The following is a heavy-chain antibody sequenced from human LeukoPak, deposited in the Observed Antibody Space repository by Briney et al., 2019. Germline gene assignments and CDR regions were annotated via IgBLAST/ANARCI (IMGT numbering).Heavy chain of an antibody. V-gene: IGHV4-61*02. Sequence: SQTLSLTCTVSGGSISSGSYYWSWIRQPAGKGLEWIGRIYTSGSTNYNPSLKSRVTISVDTSKNQFSLKLSSVTAADTAMYYCATLSGYYPYYFDYWGQGTLVTVSS. CDR2: IYTSGST. CDR3: ATLSGYYPYYFDY. CDR1: GGSISSGSYY. D-gene: IGHD3-3*01. J-gene: IGHJ4*02.